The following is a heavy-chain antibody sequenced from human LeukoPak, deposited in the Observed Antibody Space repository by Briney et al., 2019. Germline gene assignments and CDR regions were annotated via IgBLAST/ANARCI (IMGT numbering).Heavy chain of an antibody. CDR1: GFTFGSYW. J-gene: IGHJ4*02. V-gene: IGHV3-74*03. CDR2: VNNDGSST. Sequence: QPGGSLRLSCAASGFTFGSYWIHWVRHAPGKGLVWVSRVNNDGSSTTYADTVKGRFTISRDNVKNTVYLQMNSLRDEDTAVYYCARDMSDGAHWGYFDYWGQGALVTVSS. CDR3: ARDMSDGAHWGYFDY. D-gene: IGHD7-27*01.